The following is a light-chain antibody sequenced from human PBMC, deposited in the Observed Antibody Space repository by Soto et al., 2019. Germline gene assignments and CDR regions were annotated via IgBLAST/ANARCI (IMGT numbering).Light chain of an antibody. CDR3: QQYGGVPYT. J-gene: IGKJ2*01. V-gene: IGKV3-20*01. CDR2: GAS. Sequence: EIVLTQSPGTLSLSPGERATVSCRASQSVSNNYLAWYQQKPGQAPRLLIYGASNRATGIPDRFSGSGSGTDFTLTISRLEPEDFAIYYCQQYGGVPYTFGQGTKVDIK. CDR1: QSVSNNY.